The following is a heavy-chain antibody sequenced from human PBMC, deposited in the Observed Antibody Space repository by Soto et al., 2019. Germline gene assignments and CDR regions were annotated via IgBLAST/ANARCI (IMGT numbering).Heavy chain of an antibody. Sequence: ASVKVSCKASGYTFTSYGISWVRQAPGQGLEWMGWISAYNGNTNYAQKLQGRVTMTTDTSTSTAYMELRSLRSDDTAVYYCARDGEDIVVVPAGRYYGMDVWGQGTTVTVSS. D-gene: IGHD2-2*01. V-gene: IGHV1-18*01. CDR3: ARDGEDIVVVPAGRYYGMDV. J-gene: IGHJ6*02. CDR1: GYTFTSYG. CDR2: ISAYNGNT.